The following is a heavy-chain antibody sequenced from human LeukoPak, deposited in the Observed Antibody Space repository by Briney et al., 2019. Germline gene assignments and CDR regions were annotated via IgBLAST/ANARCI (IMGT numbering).Heavy chain of an antibody. CDR1: GGSFSGYY. Sequence: PSETLSLTCAVYGGSFSGYYWSWIRQPSGKGLEWIGEINHSGSTNYNPSLKSRVTISVDTSKNQFSLKLSSVTAADTAVYYCARKREVVVITTSGMDVWGQGTTVTVSS. V-gene: IGHV4-34*01. D-gene: IGHD3-22*01. CDR2: INHSGST. J-gene: IGHJ6*02. CDR3: ARKREVVVITTSGMDV.